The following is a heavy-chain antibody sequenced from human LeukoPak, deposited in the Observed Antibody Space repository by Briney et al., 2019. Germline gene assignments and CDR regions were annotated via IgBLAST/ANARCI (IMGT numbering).Heavy chain of an antibody. V-gene: IGHV3-30*02. D-gene: IGHD4/OR15-4a*01. CDR3: AKDERVYGTNAGTLLDY. CDR2: IQYDGNNI. Sequence: GGSLRLSCTTSRFSFRDYGMHWVRQASGKGLELVAFIQYDGNNIYYADSVKGRFAISRDDSKNTLYLEMNSLRPEDTALYYCAKDERVYGTNAGTLLDYWGQGTLVSVSS. CDR1: RFSFRDYG. J-gene: IGHJ4*02.